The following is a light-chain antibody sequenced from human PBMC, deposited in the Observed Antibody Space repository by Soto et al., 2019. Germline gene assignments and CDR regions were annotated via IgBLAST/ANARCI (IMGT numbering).Light chain of an antibody. Sequence: EIVITHSPATLSFSSVERATLSRRASQSVSIDVAWYQQTPGQAPRLLIYGASTRATGIPVRFSGSASGTEFTLSISSLQSEDYKVYYCQQYNKWPLTFGQGTKVDIK. CDR1: QSVSID. CDR3: QQYNKWPLT. J-gene: IGKJ1*01. CDR2: GAS. V-gene: IGKV3-15*01.